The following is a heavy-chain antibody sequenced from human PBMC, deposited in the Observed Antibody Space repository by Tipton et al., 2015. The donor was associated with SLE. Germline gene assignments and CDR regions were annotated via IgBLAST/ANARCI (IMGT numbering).Heavy chain of an antibody. J-gene: IGHJ4*02. CDR1: GGSISSGSYY. Sequence: TLSLTCTVPGGSISSGSYYWSWIRQPAGKGLEWIGRIYTSGSTNYNPSLKSRVTISVDTSKNQFSLKLSSVTAADTAVYYCARDVWQWLDYWGQGTLVTVSS. CDR2: IYTSGST. CDR3: ARDVWQWLDY. V-gene: IGHV4-61*02. D-gene: IGHD6-19*01.